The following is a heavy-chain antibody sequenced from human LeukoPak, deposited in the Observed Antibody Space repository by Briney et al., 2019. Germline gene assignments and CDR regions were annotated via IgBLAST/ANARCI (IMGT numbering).Heavy chain of an antibody. CDR3: ARVGGPDFEKLRFDY. Sequence: GGSLRLSCAASGFTFSSYWMSWVRQAPGKGLEWVANIKQDGNEKYYVDSVKGRFTISRDNAKNSLYLQMNSLRAEDTAVYYCARVGGPDFEKLRFDYWGQGTLVTVSS. V-gene: IGHV3-7*01. J-gene: IGHJ4*02. CDR1: GFTFSSYW. CDR2: IKQDGNEK. D-gene: IGHD3-16*01.